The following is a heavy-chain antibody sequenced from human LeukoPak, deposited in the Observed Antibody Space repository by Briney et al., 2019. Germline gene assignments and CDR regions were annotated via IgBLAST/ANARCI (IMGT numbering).Heavy chain of an antibody. CDR1: GFTFSRHW. Sequence: AGGSLRLSCAASGFTFSRHWMNWVRQAPGKGLVWISRINSDASDTNYADFVKGRFTISRDNAKNTVYLQINSLRDEDMAVYYCARICSSTDCLIPDWGQGTLVTVSS. D-gene: IGHD2-2*01. CDR2: INSDASDT. J-gene: IGHJ4*02. V-gene: IGHV3-74*01. CDR3: ARICSSTDCLIPD.